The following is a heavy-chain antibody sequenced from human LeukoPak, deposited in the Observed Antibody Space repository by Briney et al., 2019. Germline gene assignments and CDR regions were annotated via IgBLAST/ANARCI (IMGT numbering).Heavy chain of an antibody. CDR2: ISYDGSNK. CDR3: ARGIGDGYNYGLGYYFDY. J-gene: IGHJ4*02. D-gene: IGHD5-24*01. Sequence: GGSLRLSCAASGFTFSSYAMHWVRQAPGKGLEWVAVISYDGSNKYYADSVKGRFTISRDNSKNTLYLQMNSLRAEDTAVYYCARGIGDGYNYGLGYYFDYWGQGTLVTVSS. CDR1: GFTFSSYA. V-gene: IGHV3-30-3*01.